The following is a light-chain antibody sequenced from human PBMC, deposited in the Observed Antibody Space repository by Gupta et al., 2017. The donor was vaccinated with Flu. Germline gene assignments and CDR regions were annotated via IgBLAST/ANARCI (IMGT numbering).Light chain of an antibody. CDR2: DVS. V-gene: IGLV2-14*01. CDR1: SSDVGRSNF. CDR3: SSYTSTDTFYV. Sequence: QSALTQPASVSGSPGQSLNISCTGTSSDVGRSNFDSWYRQDPGKAPKLIIYDVSSRPSGVSSRFSGSKSGNTTSLTISGLQVEDETDYYCSSYTSTDTFYVFGTGTKVTVL. J-gene: IGLJ1*01.